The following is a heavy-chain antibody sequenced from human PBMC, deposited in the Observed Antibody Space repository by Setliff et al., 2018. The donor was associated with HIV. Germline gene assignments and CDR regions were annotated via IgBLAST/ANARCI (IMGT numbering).Heavy chain of an antibody. J-gene: IGHJ6*02. CDR2: INPNGRVI. Sequence: GGSLRLSCAASGFTFSSSWMHWVRQALGKGLVWVSRINPNGRVIDYADSVKGRFTISTDNSKNTLYLQMNSLRAEDTAVYYCAKPLTQWGVSPYHYAVDVWGQGTTVTVSS. CDR3: AKPLTQWGVSPYHYAVDV. CDR1: GFTFSSSW. D-gene: IGHD1-26*01. V-gene: IGHV3-74*01.